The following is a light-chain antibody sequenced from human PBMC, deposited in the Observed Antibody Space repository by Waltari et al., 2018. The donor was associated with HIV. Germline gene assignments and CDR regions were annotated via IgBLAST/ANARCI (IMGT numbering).Light chain of an antibody. Sequence: SYVLTQPPSVSVAPGKTAYITCGGNNSGSKSVHWYQQKPGQAPVVVMYYNSERPSGIPVRFSGSNSGNTATLIIDSVEAGDAAEYFCQVWDSSDHWVFGGGTKLTVL. V-gene: IGLV3-21*01. CDR2: YNS. J-gene: IGLJ3*02. CDR3: QVWDSSDHWV. CDR1: NSGSKS.